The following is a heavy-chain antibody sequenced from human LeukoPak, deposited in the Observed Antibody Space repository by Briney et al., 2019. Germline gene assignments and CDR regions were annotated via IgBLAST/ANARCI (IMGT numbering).Heavy chain of an antibody. J-gene: IGHJ4*02. CDR1: GFTFTSYS. Sequence: GGSLGLSCAASGFTFTSYSMNWVRQAPGKGLEWVSYISSDTSTRYYADSVKGRFTISRDNAKNSLYLQMNSLRAEDTAIYYCAQSFDNWGQGILVTVSS. V-gene: IGHV3-48*01. CDR3: AQSFDN. CDR2: ISSDTSTR.